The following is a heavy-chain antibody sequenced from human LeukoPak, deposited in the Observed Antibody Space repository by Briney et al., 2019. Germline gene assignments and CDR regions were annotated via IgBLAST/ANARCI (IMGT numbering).Heavy chain of an antibody. Sequence: GGSLRLSCAASNFAFSTYAMTWVRQAPGQGLEWVSSISVLGFDTSYADSVKGRFTISRDNSQSTLFLQMNSLRAEDTAVYYCTKDPNGDYVGAFDFWGQGTMVTVSS. D-gene: IGHD4-17*01. CDR1: NFAFSTYA. V-gene: IGHV3-23*01. J-gene: IGHJ3*01. CDR2: ISVLGFDT. CDR3: TKDPNGDYVGAFDF.